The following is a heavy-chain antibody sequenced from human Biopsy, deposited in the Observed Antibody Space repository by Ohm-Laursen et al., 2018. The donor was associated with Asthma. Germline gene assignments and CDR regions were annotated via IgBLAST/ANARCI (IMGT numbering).Heavy chain of an antibody. Sequence: SLRLSCSASGFTFGSYGLHWVRQAPGKGLEWVADIWFDGSNKHYADSVKCRFTISRDNSKNTLYLQMNSLGAEDTALYYCGRERSYMVDYWGQGTLVIVSS. CDR1: GFTFGSYG. CDR2: IWFDGSNK. D-gene: IGHD3-10*01. J-gene: IGHJ4*02. V-gene: IGHV3-33*01. CDR3: GRERSYMVDY.